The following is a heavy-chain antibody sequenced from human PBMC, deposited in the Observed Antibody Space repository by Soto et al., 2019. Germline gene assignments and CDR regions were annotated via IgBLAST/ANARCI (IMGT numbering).Heavy chain of an antibody. D-gene: IGHD6-19*01. Sequence: EVQLVESGGGLIQPGGSLRLSCAASGFTVSSNYMSWVRQAPGKGLEWVSVIYSGGSTYYADSVRGRFTISRDNSKNTMYLQMNSVRAEDRAVYYCAREGRRSGWYYFAYWGQGTLVTVSS. V-gene: IGHV3-53*01. J-gene: IGHJ4*02. CDR2: IYSGGST. CDR1: GFTVSSNY. CDR3: AREGRRSGWYYFAY.